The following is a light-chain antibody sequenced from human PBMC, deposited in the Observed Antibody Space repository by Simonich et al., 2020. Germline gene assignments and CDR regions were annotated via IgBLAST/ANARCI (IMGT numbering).Light chain of an antibody. Sequence: QSALTQPASVSGSPGQPITIPCTGTSSDVGGYNYVSWYQQHPGKAPKRMIYDVRKRPSGVSNRFSGAKSGNTASLTISGLQAEDEADYYCSSYTSSSTWVFGGGTKLTVL. J-gene: IGLJ3*02. CDR3: SSYTSSSTWV. V-gene: IGLV2-14*01. CDR2: DVR. CDR1: SSDVGGYNY.